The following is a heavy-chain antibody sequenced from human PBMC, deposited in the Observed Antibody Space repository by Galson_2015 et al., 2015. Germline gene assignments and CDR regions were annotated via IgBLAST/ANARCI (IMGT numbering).Heavy chain of an antibody. D-gene: IGHD3-3*01. Sequence: SLRLSCAASGFTFSSYAMHWVRQAPGKGLEWVAIISYDGSNKYYADSVKGRFTISRDNSKNTLYLQMNSLRAEDTAVYYCARDGVSYYDFWSGYYGYFDYWGQGTLVTVSS. CDR2: ISYDGSNK. J-gene: IGHJ4*02. CDR3: ARDGVSYYDFWSGYYGYFDY. V-gene: IGHV3-30*01. CDR1: GFTFSSYA.